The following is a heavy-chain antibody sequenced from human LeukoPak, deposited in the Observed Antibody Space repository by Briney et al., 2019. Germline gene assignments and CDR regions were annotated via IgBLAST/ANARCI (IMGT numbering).Heavy chain of an antibody. J-gene: IGHJ3*02. Sequence: ASVKVSCKVSGYTLTELSMHWVRQAPGQGLEWMGWISTNSGKTNYAQKLQGRVTMTTDTSTSTAYMELRSLRSDDTAVYYCARDRAHAFDIWGQGTMVTISS. CDR3: ARDRAHAFDI. D-gene: IGHD5-24*01. CDR2: ISTNSGKT. CDR1: GYTLTELS. V-gene: IGHV1-18*01.